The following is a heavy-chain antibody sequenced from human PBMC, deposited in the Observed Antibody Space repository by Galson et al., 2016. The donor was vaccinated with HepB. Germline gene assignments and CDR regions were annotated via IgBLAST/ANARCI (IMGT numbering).Heavy chain of an antibody. D-gene: IGHD1-26*01. CDR1: GFSLGTGGVR. V-gene: IGHV2-70*04. J-gene: IGHJ4*02. CDR3: ARSVGAASRPYFDS. CDR2: IDWDDDK. Sequence: PALVKPTQTLTLTCTFSGFSLGTGGVRVSWIRQPPGKALEWLARIDWDDDKFYTTSLKTRLTISKDTSKNQVVLTVTNMDPVDTATYYRARSVGAASRPYFDSWGPGTLVIVSS.